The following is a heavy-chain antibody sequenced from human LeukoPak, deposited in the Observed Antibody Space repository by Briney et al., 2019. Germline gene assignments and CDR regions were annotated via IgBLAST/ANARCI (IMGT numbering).Heavy chain of an antibody. CDR1: GFTFSSYW. D-gene: IGHD6-13*01. V-gene: IGHV3-7*01. CDR2: IKQDGSEK. CDR3: ARDRQPYSSSWYRGGLYYFDY. Sequence: GGSLRLSCAASGFTFSSYWMSWVRQAPGKGLEWVANIKQDGSEKYYVDSVKGRFTISRDNAKNSLYLQMNSPRAEDTAVYYCARDRQPYSSSWYRGGLYYFDYWGQGTLVTVSS. J-gene: IGHJ4*02.